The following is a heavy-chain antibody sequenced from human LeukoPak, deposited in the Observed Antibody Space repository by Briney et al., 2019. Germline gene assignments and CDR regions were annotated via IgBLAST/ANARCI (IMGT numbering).Heavy chain of an antibody. CDR1: GGSFSSYY. CDR3: ARLDSSSWNWLDP. D-gene: IGHD6-13*01. V-gene: IGHV4-39*01. CDR2: IYYSGST. J-gene: IGHJ5*02. Sequence: PSETLSLTCAVYGGSFSSYYWGWIRQPPGKGLEWIGSIYYSGSTYYNPSLKSRVTISVDTSKNQFSLKLSSVTAADTAVYYCARLDSSSWNWLDPWGQGTLVTVSS.